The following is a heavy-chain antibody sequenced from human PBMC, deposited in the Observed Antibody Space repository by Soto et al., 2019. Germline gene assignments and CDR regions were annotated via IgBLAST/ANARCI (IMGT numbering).Heavy chain of an antibody. CDR2: ICNDGRT. Sequence: PSETLSLTCTVSGASIKSYCWSWIRQPPGKGLEWIGNICNDGRTDYNPSLKSRVTISVDTSKNQFSLKLSSVTAADTAVYYCARERPRGGYSYEFDYWGQGTLVTVSS. CDR1: GASIKSYC. CDR3: ARERPRGGYSYEFDY. J-gene: IGHJ4*02. D-gene: IGHD5-18*01. V-gene: IGHV4-4*08.